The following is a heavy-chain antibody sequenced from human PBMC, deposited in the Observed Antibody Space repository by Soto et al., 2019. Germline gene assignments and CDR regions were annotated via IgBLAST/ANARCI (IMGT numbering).Heavy chain of an antibody. V-gene: IGHV4-31*02. CDR2: IYYSANT. Sequence: QVQLQESGPGLVKPSQTLSLTCSVSGGSISSGGYYWSWIRQPPGKGLEWIGYIYYSANTHYNPSLKGRVSISADTSKNQFSLNLSSGTAADTAGYYFARAGGNSYYYGMDVWGQGTTVTVSS. D-gene: IGHD3-16*01. CDR1: GGSISSGGYY. J-gene: IGHJ6*02. CDR3: ARAGGNSYYYGMDV.